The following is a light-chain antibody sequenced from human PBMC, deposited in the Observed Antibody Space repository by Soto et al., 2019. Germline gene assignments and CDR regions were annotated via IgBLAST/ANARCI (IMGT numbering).Light chain of an antibody. CDR2: GAS. J-gene: IGKJ4*01. Sequence: ENVLTQSPATLSLSPEERATLSCKSTQRASSSYLAWYQQKPGQAPRLLIYGASSRATGIPDRFSGSASGTDFTLTISRLEPEDFAVYYCQQRSNWPLTFGGGTKVDIK. V-gene: IGKV3D-20*02. CDR1: QRASSSY. CDR3: QQRSNWPLT.